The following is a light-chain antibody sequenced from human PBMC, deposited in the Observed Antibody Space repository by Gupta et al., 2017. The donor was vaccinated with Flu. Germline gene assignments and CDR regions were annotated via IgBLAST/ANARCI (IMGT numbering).Light chain of an antibody. V-gene: IGKV3-20*01. J-gene: IGKJ4*01. CDR2: GAF. CDR3: HQYAKSPLT. Sequence: EKATLSCRASQSVGSNYLSWYYQKPGKAPRLLIYGAFNRATGTPERFSGSGSGTDFTLTISRLELEDFGVYYCHQYAKSPLTFGGGTKVEIK. CDR1: QSVGSNY.